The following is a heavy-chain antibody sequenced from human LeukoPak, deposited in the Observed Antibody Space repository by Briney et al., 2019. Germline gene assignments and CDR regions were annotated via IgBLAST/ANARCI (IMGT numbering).Heavy chain of an antibody. Sequence: ASVKVSCKVSGYTLTELSMHWVRQAPGKGLEWRGGFDPEDGETIYAQKFQGRVTMTEDTSTDTAYMELSSLRSEDTAVYYCAAPSYYYDSSGYYSFRYWGQGTLVTVSS. V-gene: IGHV1-24*01. CDR1: GYTLTELS. D-gene: IGHD3-22*01. J-gene: IGHJ4*02. CDR3: AAPSYYYDSSGYYSFRY. CDR2: FDPEDGET.